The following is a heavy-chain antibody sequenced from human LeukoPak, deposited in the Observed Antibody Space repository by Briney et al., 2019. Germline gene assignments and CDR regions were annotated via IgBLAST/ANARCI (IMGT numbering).Heavy chain of an antibody. D-gene: IGHD6-19*01. Sequence: GGSLRLSCAASGFTFSNAWMSWVRQAPGEGQEWVGRIKSKTDGGTTDYAAPVKGSFTISRDDSKNTLNLQMNSLKTEDTAVYYCTTDPPFPLHSSGRDYWGQGTLVTVHS. CDR1: GFTFSNAW. CDR3: TTDPPFPLHSSGRDY. J-gene: IGHJ4*02. CDR2: IKSKTDGGTT. V-gene: IGHV3-15*01.